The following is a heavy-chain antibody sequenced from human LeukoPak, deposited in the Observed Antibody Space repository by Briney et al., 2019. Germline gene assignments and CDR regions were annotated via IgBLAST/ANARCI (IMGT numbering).Heavy chain of an antibody. Sequence: AGGSLRLSCAASGFTFSSYWMSWVRQAPGKGLEWVANIKQDGSEKYYVDSVKGRFTISRDNAKNSLYLQMNSLRAEDTAVYYCARDPISDWLLNPFFDYWGQGTLVTVSS. CDR2: IKQDGSEK. CDR3: ARDPISDWLLNPFFDY. J-gene: IGHJ4*02. V-gene: IGHV3-7*01. D-gene: IGHD3/OR15-3a*01. CDR1: GFTFSSYW.